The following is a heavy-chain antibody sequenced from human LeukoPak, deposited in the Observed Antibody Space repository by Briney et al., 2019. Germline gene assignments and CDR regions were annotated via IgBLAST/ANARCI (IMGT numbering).Heavy chain of an antibody. CDR2: IKKDGSEK. CDR1: GFTFSDYW. J-gene: IGHJ5*02. V-gene: IGHV3-7*01. Sequence: PGGSLRLSCAASGFTFSDYWMTWVRQAPGKGLERLATIKKDGSEKYCVDSVKGRFTISRDNAKNSLDLQMNSLRAEDTAVYYCARGAWYGISWGQRTLVTVSS. D-gene: IGHD6-13*01. CDR3: ARGAWYGIS.